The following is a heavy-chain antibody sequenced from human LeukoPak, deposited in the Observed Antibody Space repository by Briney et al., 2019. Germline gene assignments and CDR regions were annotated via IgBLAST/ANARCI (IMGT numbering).Heavy chain of an antibody. CDR3: ARVGYGPNWFDP. Sequence: PGGSLRLSCAASGFTFSDYYMSWIRQAPGKGLEXXXYISSSGSTIYYADSVKGRFTISRDNAKNSLYLQMNSLRAEDTAVYYCARVGYGPNWFDPWGQGTLVTVSS. J-gene: IGHJ5*02. CDR2: ISSSGSTI. D-gene: IGHD4-17*01. CDR1: GFTFSDYY. V-gene: IGHV3-11*01.